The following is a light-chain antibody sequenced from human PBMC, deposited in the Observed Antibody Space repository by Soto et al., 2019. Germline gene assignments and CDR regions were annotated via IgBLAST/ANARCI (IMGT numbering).Light chain of an antibody. CDR1: QGIRHY. J-gene: IGKJ1*01. CDR2: EAS. CDR3: QNFDSDHQT. Sequence: DIQMTQSPSSLSASVGDRFTITCRASQGIRHYLAWYQQKPGKVPKLLIYEASNLQSGVPSRFRGGGSGTEFTLTISSLQPEDVATYYCQNFDSDHQTFGQGTKVDIK. V-gene: IGKV1-27*01.